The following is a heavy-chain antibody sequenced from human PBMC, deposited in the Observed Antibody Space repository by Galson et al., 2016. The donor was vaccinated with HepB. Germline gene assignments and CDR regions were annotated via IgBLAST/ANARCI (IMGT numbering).Heavy chain of an antibody. CDR2: ISSSSSYI. CDR3: ARQNPTLYYYYYGMDV. CDR1: GFTFSNYN. J-gene: IGHJ6*02. V-gene: IGHV3-21*01. Sequence: SLRLSCAASGFTFSNYNMNWVRQAPGKGLERVSSISSSSSYIFYADSVKGRFTISRDNAKNSLYLQMNSLRAEDTAVYYCARQNPTLYYYYYGMDVWGQGTTVTVSS.